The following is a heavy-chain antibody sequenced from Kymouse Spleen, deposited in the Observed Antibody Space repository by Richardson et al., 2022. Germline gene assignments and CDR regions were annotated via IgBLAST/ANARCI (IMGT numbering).Heavy chain of an antibody. CDR2: IYYSGST. D-gene: IGHD3-9*01. V-gene: IGHV4-39*01. J-gene: IGHJ4*02. Sequence: QLQLQESGPGLVKPSETLSLTCTVSGGSISSSSYYWGWIRQPPGKGLEWIGSIYYSGSTYYNPSLKSRVTISVDTSKNQFSLKLSSVTAADTAVYYCARQGYYDILTGYPHFDYWGQGTLVTVSS. CDR1: GGSISSSSYY. CDR3: ARQGYYDILTGYPHFDY.